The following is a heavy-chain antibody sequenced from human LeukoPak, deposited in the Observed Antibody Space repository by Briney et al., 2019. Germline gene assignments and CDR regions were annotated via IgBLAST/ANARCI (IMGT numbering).Heavy chain of an antibody. CDR1: GGSFSGYY. J-gene: IGHJ5*02. CDR2: INHSGST. Sequence: PSETLSLTCAVYGGSFSGYYWSWIRQPPGKGLEWIGEINHSGSTNYNPSLKSRVTISVDTSENQFSLKLSSVTAADTAVYYCARIRRGYCSSTSCPNWFDPWGQGTLVTVSS. V-gene: IGHV4-34*01. D-gene: IGHD2-2*01. CDR3: ARIRRGYCSSTSCPNWFDP.